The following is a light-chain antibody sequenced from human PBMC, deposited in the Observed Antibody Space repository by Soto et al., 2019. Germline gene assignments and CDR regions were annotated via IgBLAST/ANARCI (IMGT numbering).Light chain of an antibody. Sequence: HSALTQPASVSGSPGQSISISCTGTSGDIGHYNYVSWYQQHPDKAPKLMIYEVTHRPSGVSDRFFGSKSGNTASLTISGLQAEDEADYYCSSYTGSGTVVFGGGTKVTVL. J-gene: IGLJ2*01. CDR3: SSYTGSGTVV. V-gene: IGLV2-14*01. CDR2: EVT. CDR1: SGDIGHYNY.